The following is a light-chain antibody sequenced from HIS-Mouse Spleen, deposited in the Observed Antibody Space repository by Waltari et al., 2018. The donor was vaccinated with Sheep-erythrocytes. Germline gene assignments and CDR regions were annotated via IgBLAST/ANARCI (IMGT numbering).Light chain of an antibody. CDR2: EGS. J-gene: IGLJ3*02. CDR3: CSYAGSSTPWV. Sequence: QSALTQPASVSGSPGQSIPISCTGTSSDVGSYNLFSWYQQHPGKATKLMIYEGSKRPSGVSNRFSGSKSGNTASLTISGLQAEDEADYYCCSYAGSSTPWVFGGGTKLTVL. CDR1: SSDVGSYNL. V-gene: IGLV2-23*01.